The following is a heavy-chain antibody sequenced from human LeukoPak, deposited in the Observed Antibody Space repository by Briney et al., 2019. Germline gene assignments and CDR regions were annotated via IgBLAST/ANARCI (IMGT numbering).Heavy chain of an antibody. CDR3: ARTCSSSSCYMVH. CDR2: INHSGST. J-gene: IGHJ4*02. D-gene: IGHD2-2*02. V-gene: IGHV4-34*01. CDR1: GGSFSGYY. Sequence: SETLSLTCAVYGGSFSGYYWSWIRQPPGKGLEWIGEINHSGSTNYNPSLKSRVTISVDTSKNQFSLKLSSVTAADTAVYYCARTCSSSSCYMVHWGQGTLVTVSS.